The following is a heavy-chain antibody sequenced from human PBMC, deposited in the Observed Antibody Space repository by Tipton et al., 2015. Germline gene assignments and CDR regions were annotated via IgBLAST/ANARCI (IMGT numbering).Heavy chain of an antibody. V-gene: IGHV3-23*01. CDR3: AKGPIPSYGCSSGTCGVGDY. CDR2: ISGSGGNI. J-gene: IGHJ4*02. Sequence: SLRLSCAASGFTFSNYAMSWVRQAPGKGLEWVSRISGSGGNIYYADSVKGRFTISRDNSKNTLYLQMNSLRAEDTAVYYCAKGPIPSYGCSSGTCGVGDYWGQGTLVTVSS. CDR1: GFTFSNYA. D-gene: IGHD2-15*01.